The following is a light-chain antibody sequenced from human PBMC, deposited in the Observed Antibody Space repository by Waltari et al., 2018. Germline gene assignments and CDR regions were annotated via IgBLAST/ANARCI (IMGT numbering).Light chain of an antibody. Sequence: DIQMTQSPSTLSASVGDRVTITCRASQSISSWLAWYQQNPGKAPKLLSYKASSLESGVPSRFSGSGSGTEFTLTISSLQPDDFATYYCQQYSSYWTFGQGTKVESK. CDR1: QSISSW. J-gene: IGKJ1*01. V-gene: IGKV1-5*03. CDR3: QQYSSYWT. CDR2: KAS.